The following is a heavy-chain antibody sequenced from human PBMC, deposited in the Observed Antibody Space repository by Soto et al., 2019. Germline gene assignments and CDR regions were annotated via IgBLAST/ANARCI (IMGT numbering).Heavy chain of an antibody. CDR1: GYTFTSYA. CDR3: ASLPKYNWNDADSDD. Sequence: ASVKVSCKASGYTFTSYAMHWVRQAPGQRLEWMGIINPSGGSTSYAQKFQGRVTMTRDTSTSTVYMELSSLRSEDTAVYYCASLPKYNWNDADSDDWGQGTLVTVSS. V-gene: IGHV1-46*03. D-gene: IGHD1-20*01. CDR2: INPSGGST. J-gene: IGHJ4*02.